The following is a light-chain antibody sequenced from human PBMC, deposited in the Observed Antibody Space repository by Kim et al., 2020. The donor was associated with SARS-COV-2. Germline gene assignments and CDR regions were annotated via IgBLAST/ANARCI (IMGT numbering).Light chain of an antibody. CDR3: QAWDSGTVV. Sequence: SSELTQDPAVSVALGQTVKITCQGDSLRRYYASWYQQKPGQAPVLVIYGRNTRPSGIPDRLSGSNFGNTATLTISGTQTVDEADYYCQAWDSGTVVFGGGTQLTVL. CDR1: SLRRYY. V-gene: IGLV3-19*01. J-gene: IGLJ2*01. CDR2: GRN.